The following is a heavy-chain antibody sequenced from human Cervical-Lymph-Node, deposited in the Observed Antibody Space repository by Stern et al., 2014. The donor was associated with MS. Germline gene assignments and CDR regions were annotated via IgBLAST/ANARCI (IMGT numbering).Heavy chain of an antibody. CDR1: GDTSNPDA. Sequence: VQLEESGAEVQKPGSSVKVSCTASGDTSNPDAINWVRQAHGQGLEWMGGLHPVLGTPVDAQRCKGRVSIAADESTATDYMELSSLRSDDTAVYYCARGASSAAWYKHAVDVWGQGTTVTVSS. CDR2: LHPVLGTP. J-gene: IGHJ6*02. D-gene: IGHD1-14*01. CDR3: ARGASSAAWYKHAVDV. V-gene: IGHV1-69*01.